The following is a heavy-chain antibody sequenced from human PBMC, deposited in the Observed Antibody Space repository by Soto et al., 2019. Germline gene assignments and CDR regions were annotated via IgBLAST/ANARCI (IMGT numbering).Heavy chain of an antibody. CDR2: IYYSGST. V-gene: IGHV4-59*01. Sequence: SETLSLTCTVSGGSISSYYWSWIRQPPGKGLEWIGYIYYSGSTNYNPSLKSRVTISVDTSKNQFSLKLSSVTAADTAVYYCARHFSVDYFDYCGQGALVIVSS. J-gene: IGHJ4*02. CDR3: ARHFSVDYFDY. CDR1: GGSISSYY.